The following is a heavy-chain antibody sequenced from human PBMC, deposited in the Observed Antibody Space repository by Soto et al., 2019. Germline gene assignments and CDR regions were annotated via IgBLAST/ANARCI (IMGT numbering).Heavy chain of an antibody. J-gene: IGHJ4*02. Sequence: NPSETLSLTCTVSGGSISSYYWSWIRQPAGKGLEWIGRINTSGSTNNNPSLKSRGTMSVDTSKNQFSLKLSSVTAADTAVYYCARYYEYSSRGGFDYWGQGTLFTVSS. CDR1: GGSISSYY. V-gene: IGHV4-4*07. CDR2: INTSGST. CDR3: ARYYEYSSRGGFDY. D-gene: IGHD3-16*01.